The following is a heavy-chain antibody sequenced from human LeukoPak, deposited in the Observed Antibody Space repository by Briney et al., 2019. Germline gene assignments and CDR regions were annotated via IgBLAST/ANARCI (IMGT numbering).Heavy chain of an antibody. V-gene: IGHV4-39*07. Sequence: SETLSLTCTVSGGSISSSSYYWGWIRQPPGKGLEWIGSIYYSGSTYYNPSLKSRVTISVDTSKNQFSLKLSSVSAADTAVYYCARVSAQWLVHGVDYWGQGTLVTVSS. CDR3: ARVSAQWLVHGVDY. D-gene: IGHD6-19*01. CDR2: IYYSGST. J-gene: IGHJ4*02. CDR1: GGSISSSSYY.